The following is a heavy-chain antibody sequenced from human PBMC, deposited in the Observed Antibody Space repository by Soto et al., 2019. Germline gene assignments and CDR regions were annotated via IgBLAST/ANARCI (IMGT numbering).Heavy chain of an antibody. J-gene: IGHJ3*02. CDR3: ARDRPGDEGDAFDI. CDR1: GLIVSTNY. V-gene: IGHV3-53*02. D-gene: IGHD3-10*01. Sequence: EVQLVETGGGLIQPGGSLRLSCAASGLIVSTNYMNWVRQAPGKGLEWGSVLYSGGSTHYAGSVKGRFLISRDNSKNKLYLQMNSLRAEDTDVYSCARDRPGDEGDAFDIWGHGTLVTVSS. CDR2: LYSGGST.